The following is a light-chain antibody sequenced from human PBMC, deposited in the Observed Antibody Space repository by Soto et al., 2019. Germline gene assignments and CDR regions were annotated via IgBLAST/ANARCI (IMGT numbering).Light chain of an antibody. CDR1: NSNIGRND. CDR3: AAWYDTLRARV. CDR2: SND. J-gene: IGLJ2*01. V-gene: IGLV1-44*01. Sequence: QSVLAQPPSASGTPGQRVTISCSGSNSNIGRNDVTWYQQVPVTAPQCLIYSNDQRPSGVPDRFSGSRSGTSASLAISGLQSGDEAEYYYAAWYDTLRARVFGGGTKLTVL.